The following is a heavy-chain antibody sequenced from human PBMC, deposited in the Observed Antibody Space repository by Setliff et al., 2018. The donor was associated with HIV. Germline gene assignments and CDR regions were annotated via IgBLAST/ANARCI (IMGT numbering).Heavy chain of an antibody. CDR3: ARELRVTGIYYYYYMDV. CDR1: GGSISSHY. V-gene: IGHV4-59*11. D-gene: IGHD4-4*01. CDR2: IYYSGST. Sequence: SETLSLTCTVSGGSISSHYWGWIRQPPGKGLEWIGYIYYSGSTNYNPSLKSRVTISVDTSKNQFSLKLSSVTAADTAVYYCARELRVTGIYYYYYMDVWGKGTTVTVSS. J-gene: IGHJ6*03.